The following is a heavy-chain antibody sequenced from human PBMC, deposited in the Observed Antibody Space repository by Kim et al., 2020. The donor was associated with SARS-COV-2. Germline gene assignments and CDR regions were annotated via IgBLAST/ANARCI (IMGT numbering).Heavy chain of an antibody. J-gene: IGHJ6*02. V-gene: IGHV1-46*01. Sequence: ASVKVSCKASGYTFTSYYMHWVRQAPGQGLEWMGIINPSGGSTSYAQKFQGRVTMTRDTSTSTVYMELSSLRSEDTAVYYCARDQFLQWELLPGHYYYYGMDVWGQGTTVTVSS. CDR1: GYTFTSYY. D-gene: IGHD1-26*01. CDR2: INPSGGST. CDR3: ARDQFLQWELLPGHYYYYGMDV.